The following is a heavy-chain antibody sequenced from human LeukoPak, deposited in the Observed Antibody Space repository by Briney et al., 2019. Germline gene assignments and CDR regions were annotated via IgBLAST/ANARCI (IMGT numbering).Heavy chain of an antibody. J-gene: IGHJ4*02. CDR1: GFTFSSYS. D-gene: IGHD3-3*01. CDR3: AKQRPYYDFWSGLDY. V-gene: IGHV3-21*01. Sequence: GGSLRLSCAASGFTFSSYSMNWVRQAPGKGLEWVSSISSSSSYIYYADSVKGRFTISRDNAKNSLYLQMNSLRAEDTAVYYCAKQRPYYDFWSGLDYWGQGTLVTVSS. CDR2: ISSSSSYI.